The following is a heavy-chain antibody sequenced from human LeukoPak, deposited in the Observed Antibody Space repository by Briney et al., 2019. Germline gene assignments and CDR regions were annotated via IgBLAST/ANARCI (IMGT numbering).Heavy chain of an antibody. CDR3: ARAYYDFWSGLDWFDP. J-gene: IGHJ5*02. CDR1: GFTFSKYA. CDR2: ITSNGGSV. Sequence: GGSLRLSCAASGFTFSKYAMYWVRQAPGKGLEYVSAITSNGGSVHYADSAKGRFTISRDDSKNTLYLQMGSLRVEDTAVYHCARAYYDFWSGLDWFDPWGPGTLVTVSS. V-gene: IGHV3-64*02. D-gene: IGHD3-3*01.